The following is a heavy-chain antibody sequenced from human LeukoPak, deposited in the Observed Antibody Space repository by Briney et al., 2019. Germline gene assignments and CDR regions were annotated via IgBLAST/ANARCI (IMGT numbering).Heavy chain of an antibody. CDR1: GGSISSYY. CDR2: IYYSGST. J-gene: IGHJ5*02. V-gene: IGHV4-59*01. D-gene: IGHD3-22*01. Sequence: SETLSLTCTVSGGSISSYYWSWIRQPPGKGLEWIGYIYYSGSTNYNPSLKSRVTISVDTSKNQFSLKLSSVTAADTAVYYCARDLWSRGSSGIRGWFDPWGQGTLVTVSS. CDR3: ARDLWSRGSSGIRGWFDP.